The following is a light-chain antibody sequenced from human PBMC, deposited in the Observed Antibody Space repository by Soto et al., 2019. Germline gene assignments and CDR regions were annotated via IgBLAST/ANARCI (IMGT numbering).Light chain of an antibody. CDR1: QSVGRD. J-gene: IGKJ4*01. Sequence: GTVSVTQMARATLSLRASQSVGRDLAWYQQKPGQAPRLLIYGASTWATGIPASFSGSGSGAEFTLTISSLQSEDFAVYYCQLYNYWLFTFGGGGKVDVK. CDR3: QLYNYWLFT. V-gene: IGKV3-15*01. CDR2: GAS.